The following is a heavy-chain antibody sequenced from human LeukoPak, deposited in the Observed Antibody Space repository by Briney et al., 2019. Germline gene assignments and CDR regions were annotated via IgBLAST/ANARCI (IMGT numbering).Heavy chain of an antibody. CDR2: ISNSGDNT. Sequence: GGSLRLSCAASGFTFRSYVMNWVRQAPGKGLEWVSTISNSGDNTWYADSVKGRFTISRDNSKNTLYLQMNSLRAEDTAVYYCARDRGVTHFDYWGQGTLVTVSS. V-gene: IGHV3-23*01. CDR3: ARDRGVTHFDY. D-gene: IGHD3-16*01. CDR1: GFTFRSYV. J-gene: IGHJ4*02.